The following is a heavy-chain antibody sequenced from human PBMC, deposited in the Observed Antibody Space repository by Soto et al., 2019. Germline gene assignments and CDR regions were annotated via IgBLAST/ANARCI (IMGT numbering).Heavy chain of an antibody. J-gene: IGHJ3*01. D-gene: IGHD1-26*01. CDR1: GGSISSGDYY. V-gene: IGHV4-30-4*01. CDR2: MYYTGST. CDR3: DRHGFPSGHTTFHLGLGV. Sequence: PSETLSLTCTVSGGSISSGDYYWGWIRQPPGKGLEWIGYMYYTGSTFYNPSLKSRLTISVDTSRNQFSLKLLSVTAADTAVYYRDRHGFPSGHTTFHLGLGVW.